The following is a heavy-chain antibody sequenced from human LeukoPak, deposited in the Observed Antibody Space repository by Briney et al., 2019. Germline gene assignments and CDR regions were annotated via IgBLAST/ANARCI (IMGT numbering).Heavy chain of an antibody. CDR2: ISSSSSYI. J-gene: IGHJ4*02. CDR3: ARVPKYCSGGSCYGPQDFDY. CDR1: GLTFSSYS. D-gene: IGHD2-15*01. V-gene: IGHV3-21*01. Sequence: GGSLRLSCAASGLTFSSYSMNWVRQAPGKGLEWVSSISSSSSYIYYADSVKGRFTISRDNAKNSLYLQMNSLRAEDTAVYYCARVPKYCSGGSCYGPQDFDYWGQGTLVTVSS.